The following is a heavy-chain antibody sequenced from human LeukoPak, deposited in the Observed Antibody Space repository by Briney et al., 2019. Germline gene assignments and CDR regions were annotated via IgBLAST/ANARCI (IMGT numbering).Heavy chain of an antibody. CDR1: GGTFSSYA. CDR3: ASGSYSSSSLRSFDY. Sequence: ASVKVSCKASGGTFSSYAISWVRQAPGQGLEWMGGIIPIFGTANYAQKFQGRVTITTDESTSTAYMELSSLRSGDTAVYYCASGSYSSSSLRSFDYWGQGTLVTVSS. CDR2: IIPIFGTA. D-gene: IGHD6-6*01. V-gene: IGHV1-69*05. J-gene: IGHJ4*02.